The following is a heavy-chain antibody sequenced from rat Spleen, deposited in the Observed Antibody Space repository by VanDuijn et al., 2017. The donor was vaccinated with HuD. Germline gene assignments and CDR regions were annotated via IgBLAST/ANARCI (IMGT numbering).Heavy chain of an antibody. Sequence: EVQLVESGGGLVQPGRSLKLSCAASGFTFSNYDVAWVRQTPTKGLEWVASISPSGGDTYYPDSVKGRFTISRDNAKSTLYLQMDSLRSEDTATYCCTRAGDGSYYAYFDYWGQGVMVTVSS. J-gene: IGHJ2*01. CDR2: ISPSGGDT. D-gene: IGHD1-12*02. CDR1: GFTFSNYD. CDR3: TRAGDGSYYAYFDY. V-gene: IGHV5-25*01.